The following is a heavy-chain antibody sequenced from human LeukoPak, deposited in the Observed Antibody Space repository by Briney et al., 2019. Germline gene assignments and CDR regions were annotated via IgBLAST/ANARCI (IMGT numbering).Heavy chain of an antibody. D-gene: IGHD5-12*01. CDR1: GFTFSSYP. V-gene: IGHV3-21*01. Sequence: RGSLRLSCAASGFTFSSYPMTWVRQAPGKGLEWVASVSSSSSYIYYTNSVKGRFTVSRDNAGKSLYLQMNGLRAEDTALYFCAREYGYNKRIDYWGQGTLVTVSS. CDR2: VSSSSSYI. CDR3: AREYGYNKRIDY. J-gene: IGHJ4*02.